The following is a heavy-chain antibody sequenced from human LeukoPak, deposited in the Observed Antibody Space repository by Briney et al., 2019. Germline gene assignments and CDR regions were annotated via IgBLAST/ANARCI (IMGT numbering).Heavy chain of an antibody. D-gene: IGHD2-15*01. V-gene: IGHV3-7*01. CDR2: IKEDGSEK. CDR1: GFTFSNYW. J-gene: IGHJ4*02. CDR3: ARVEGQYCSGGSCYSCY. Sequence: PGGSLRLSCAAPGFTFSNYWMSWVRQAPGKGLEWVANIKEDGSEKKYVDSVKGRFTISRDNAKNSLYLQMNSLRAEDTAVYYCARVEGQYCSGGSCYSCYWGQGTLVTVSS.